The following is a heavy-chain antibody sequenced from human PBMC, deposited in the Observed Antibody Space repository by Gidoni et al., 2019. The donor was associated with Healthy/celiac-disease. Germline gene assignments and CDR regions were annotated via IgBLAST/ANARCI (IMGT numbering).Heavy chain of an antibody. CDR1: GFTISSGHY. CDR2: INHSGST. V-gene: IGHV4-38-2*02. Sequence: QVQLQESGPGLVKPSETLSLTSTVSGFTISSGHYWGWIRQTPGKGLEWIGSINHSGSTYYSPSLKSRVTISVDTSKNQFSLKLSSVTAADTAVYYCARDGLGNWYFDPWGRGTLVTVSS. D-gene: IGHD6-19*01. J-gene: IGHJ2*01. CDR3: ARDGLGNWYFDP.